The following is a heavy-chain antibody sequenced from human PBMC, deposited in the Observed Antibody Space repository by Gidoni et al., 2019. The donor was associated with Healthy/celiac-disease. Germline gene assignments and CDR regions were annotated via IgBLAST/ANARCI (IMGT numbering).Heavy chain of an antibody. D-gene: IGHD6-6*01. V-gene: IGHV1-18*04. CDR3: AREGAARPFGGMDV. CDR2: IRAYNGNT. J-gene: IGHJ6*02. CDR1: GYTFTSYG. Sequence: QVQLVQSGAEVTKPGASVKVSCKASGYTFTSYGSSWVRQAPGQRLEGRGWIRAYNGNTNSAQKRQGRVTMTTDTSTSTAYRELRSLRSDDTAVYYCAREGAARPFGGMDVWGQGTTVTVSS.